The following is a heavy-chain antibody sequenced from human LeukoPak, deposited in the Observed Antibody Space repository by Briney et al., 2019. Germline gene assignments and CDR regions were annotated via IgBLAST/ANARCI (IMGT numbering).Heavy chain of an antibody. CDR1: GGSFSGYY. CDR2: INHSGST. CDR3: ARQGPGAFDI. D-gene: IGHD3-9*01. J-gene: IGHJ4*02. V-gene: IGHV4-34*01. Sequence: SETLSLTCAVYGGSFSGYYWSWIRQPPGQGLEWIGEINHSGSTNYNPSLKSRVTISVDTSKNQFSLKLSSVTAADTAVYYCARQGPGAFDIWGQGTLVTVSS.